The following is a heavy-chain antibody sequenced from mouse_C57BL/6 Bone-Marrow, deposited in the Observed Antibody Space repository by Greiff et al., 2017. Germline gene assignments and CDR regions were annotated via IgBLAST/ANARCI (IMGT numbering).Heavy chain of an antibody. CDR1: GFTFSDYG. V-gene: IGHV5-17*01. CDR3: AKYGLFAY. Sequence: EVKLMESGGGLVKPGGSLKLSCAASGFTFSDYGMHWVRQAPEKGLEWVAYISSGSSTIYYADTVKGRFTISRDNAKNTLFLHMTSLRSEDTAMYYCAKYGLFAYWGQGTLVTVSA. D-gene: IGHD1-1*02. J-gene: IGHJ3*01. CDR2: ISSGSSTI.